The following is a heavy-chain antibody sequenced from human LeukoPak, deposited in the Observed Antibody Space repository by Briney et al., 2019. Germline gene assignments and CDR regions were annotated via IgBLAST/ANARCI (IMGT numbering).Heavy chain of an antibody. Sequence: GGSLRLSCAASGFIFSNYGMSWVRQAPGKGLEWVSAITATSSSTHDADSVQGRFTISRDNSKNTLYLQMNSLKASDTAMYYCARGYGDSLNDAFDIWGQGTMVTVSS. V-gene: IGHV3-23*01. CDR3: ARGYGDSLNDAFDI. D-gene: IGHD4-17*01. CDR2: ITATSSST. J-gene: IGHJ3*02. CDR1: GFIFSNYG.